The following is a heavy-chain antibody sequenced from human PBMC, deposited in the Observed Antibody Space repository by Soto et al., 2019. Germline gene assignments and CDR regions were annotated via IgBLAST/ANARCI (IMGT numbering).Heavy chain of an antibody. D-gene: IGHD3-22*01. V-gene: IGHV1-58*01. J-gene: IGHJ3*02. CDR1: GFTFTSSA. Sequence: SVQVSCMASGFTFTSSAVQWVRQARGQRLEWIGWIVVGSGNTNYAQKFQERVTITRDMSTSTAYMELSSLRSEDTAVYYCAADPYYYDSSGYDAFDIWGQGTMVTVSS. CDR2: IVVGSGNT. CDR3: AADPYYYDSSGYDAFDI.